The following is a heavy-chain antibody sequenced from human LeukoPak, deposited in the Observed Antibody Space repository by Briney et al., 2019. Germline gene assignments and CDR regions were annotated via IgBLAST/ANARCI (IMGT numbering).Heavy chain of an antibody. CDR1: GFTFDDYA. CDR3: AKGAAAGIRGYFDY. J-gene: IGHJ4*02. Sequence: GRSLRLSCVASGFTFDDYAMHWVRQAPGKGLEGVSGISYNRDGIGYADSVKGRFTVSRDKAKNSLYLQMNSLRSEDTALYYSAKGAAAGIRGYFDYWGQGILVTVSS. CDR2: ISYNRDGI. V-gene: IGHV3-9*01. D-gene: IGHD6-25*01.